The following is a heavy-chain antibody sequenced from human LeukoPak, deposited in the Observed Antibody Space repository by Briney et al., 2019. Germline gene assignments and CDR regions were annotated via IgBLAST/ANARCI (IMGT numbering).Heavy chain of an antibody. V-gene: IGHV4-34*01. Sequence: SETLSLTCAVYGGSFSGYYWSWIRQPPGKGLEWIGEINHSGSTDYNPSLKSRVTISVDTSKNQFSLKLSSVTAADTAVYYCARGRVVVPAAIRRGFDYWGQGTLVTVSS. D-gene: IGHD2-2*02. CDR1: GGSFSGYY. CDR2: INHSGST. J-gene: IGHJ4*02. CDR3: ARGRVVVPAAIRRGFDY.